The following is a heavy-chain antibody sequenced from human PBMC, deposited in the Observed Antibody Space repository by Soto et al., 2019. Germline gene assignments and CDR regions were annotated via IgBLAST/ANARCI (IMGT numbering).Heavy chain of an antibody. D-gene: IGHD6-13*01. CDR2: IYYSGST. CDR1: GGSISSSSYY. CDR3: ARLSRSSWYRAYYYGMDV. V-gene: IGHV4-39*01. J-gene: IGHJ6*02. Sequence: LTCTVSGGSISSSSYYWGWIRQPPGKGLEWIGSIYYSGSTYYSPSLKSRVTISVDTSKNQFSLKLSSVTAAGTAVYYCARLSRSSWYRAYYYGMDVWGQGTTVTVSS.